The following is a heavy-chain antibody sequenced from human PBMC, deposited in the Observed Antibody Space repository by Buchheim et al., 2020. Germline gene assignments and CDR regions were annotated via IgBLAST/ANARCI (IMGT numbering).Heavy chain of an antibody. J-gene: IGHJ3*02. D-gene: IGHD3-22*01. CDR3: ARTYYYDSYGYHEGSDWAFDI. Sequence: QVQLVQSGAEVKKPGSSVKVSCKASGGTFSSYVISWVRQAPGQGLEWMGGIIPIFGTANYAQKFQGRVTITADKSTSTAYMELSSLRSGDTAVYYCARTYYYDSYGYHEGSDWAFDIWGQGT. V-gene: IGHV1-69*06. CDR2: IIPIFGTA. CDR1: GGTFSSYV.